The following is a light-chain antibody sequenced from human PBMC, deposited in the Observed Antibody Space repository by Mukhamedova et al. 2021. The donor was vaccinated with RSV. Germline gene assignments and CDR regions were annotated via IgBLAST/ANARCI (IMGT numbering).Light chain of an antibody. Sequence: ITISCTGTSSDVGGYNYVSWYQQHPGKAPKLMIYDVSKRPSGVSNRFSGSKSGNTASLTISGLQAEDEADYYCRSYTSSSTVVF. CDR3: RSYTSSSTVV. CDR2: DVS. CDR1: SSDVGGYNY. J-gene: IGLJ2*01. V-gene: IGLV2-14*04.